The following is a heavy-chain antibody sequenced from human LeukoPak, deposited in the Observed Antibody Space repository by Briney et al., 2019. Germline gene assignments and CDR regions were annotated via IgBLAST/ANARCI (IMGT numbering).Heavy chain of an antibody. D-gene: IGHD3-3*01. CDR2: ISAYNGNT. CDR3: ASQFDFWSGQETHFDY. CDR1: GYTFTSYG. V-gene: IGHV1-18*01. J-gene: IGHJ4*02. Sequence: ASVKVSCKASGYTFTSYGISWVRQAPGQGLEWMGWISAYNGNTNYAQKFQGRVTMTRDTSISTAYMELSRLRSDDTAVYYCASQFDFWSGQETHFDYWGQGTLVTVSS.